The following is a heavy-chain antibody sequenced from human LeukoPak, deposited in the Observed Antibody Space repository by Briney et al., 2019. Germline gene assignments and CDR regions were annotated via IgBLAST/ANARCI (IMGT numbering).Heavy chain of an antibody. Sequence: GGSLRLSCAASGFTFSTYWMHWVRQAPGKGLVWVSRINSDGSSISYADSVKGRLTISRDNAKNTLYLQMNSLRAEDTAVYYCARGSAYYYDSSGHEHFDYWGQGSLVTVSS. CDR1: GFTFSTYW. J-gene: IGHJ4*02. D-gene: IGHD3-22*01. CDR3: ARGSAYYYDSSGHEHFDY. V-gene: IGHV3-74*01. CDR2: INSDGSSI.